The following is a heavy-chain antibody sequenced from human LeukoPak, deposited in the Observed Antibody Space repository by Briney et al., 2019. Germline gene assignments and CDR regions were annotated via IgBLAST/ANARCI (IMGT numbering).Heavy chain of an antibody. CDR2: LYYSGST. D-gene: IGHD3-22*01. CDR3: ARNYYDGSGYYF. CDR1: GGSISSGGYY. V-gene: IGHV4-39*01. Sequence: PSQTLSLTCTVSGGSISSGGYYWVWIRQPPGKGLEWIGSLYYSGSTHYKPSLKSRVAVFVDTSKNQFSLRLSSVTAADAAVYYCARNYYDGSGYYFWGQGTQVTVSS. J-gene: IGHJ4*02.